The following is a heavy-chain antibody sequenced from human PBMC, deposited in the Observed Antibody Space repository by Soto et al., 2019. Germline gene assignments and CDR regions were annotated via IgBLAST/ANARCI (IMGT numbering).Heavy chain of an antibody. J-gene: IGHJ5*01. CDR2: MNPNSGNT. Sequence: QVQLVQSGAELKTPGASVKVSCKASGYTFTSYDINWVRQATGQGLEWTGWMNPNSGNTGYAQKFQGRITMTRDTSISTAYMELTGLRSDDTAIYYCATYRRGAGTGSSWFDSWDQGTLVTVSS. V-gene: IGHV1-8*01. CDR1: GYTFTSYD. CDR3: ATYRRGAGTGSSWFDS. D-gene: IGHD1-1*01.